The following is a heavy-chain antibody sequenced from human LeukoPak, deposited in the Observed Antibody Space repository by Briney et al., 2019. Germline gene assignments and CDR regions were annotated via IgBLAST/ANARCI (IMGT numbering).Heavy chain of an antibody. J-gene: IGHJ4*02. CDR2: IIPIFGIA. D-gene: IGHD3-10*01. Sequence: SVKVSCKASGGTFSSYAISWVRQAPGQGLEWMGRIIPIFGIANYAQKFQGRVTITADKSTSTAYMELSSLRSEDTAVYNCANGGYSGLDYWGQGTLVTVSS. CDR3: ANGGYSGLDY. CDR1: GGTFSSYA. V-gene: IGHV1-69*04.